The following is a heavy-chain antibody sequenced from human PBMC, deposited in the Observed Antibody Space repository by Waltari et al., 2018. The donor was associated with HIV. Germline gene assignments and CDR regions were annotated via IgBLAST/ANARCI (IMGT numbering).Heavy chain of an antibody. V-gene: IGHV4-61*02. CDR1: GGSISTGSYY. Sequence: QVQLQESGPGLVKPSQTLSPTRTVAGGSISTGSYYWNWTRQPAGTGLEGIGRIYSSGNTNYNPSLKSRVTISVDTSKNQFSLKLSSVTAADTAVYYCARGRFEGYILYYYYGMDVWGQWTTVSVSS. J-gene: IGHJ6*02. D-gene: IGHD5-12*01. CDR3: ARGRFEGYILYYYYGMDV. CDR2: IYSSGNT.